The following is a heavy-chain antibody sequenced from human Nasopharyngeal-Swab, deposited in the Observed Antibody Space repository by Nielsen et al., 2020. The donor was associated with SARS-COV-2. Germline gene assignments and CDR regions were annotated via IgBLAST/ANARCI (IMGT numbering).Heavy chain of an antibody. CDR3: ARATVIVVVIGAFDI. V-gene: IGHV4-31*02. CDR2: IYYSGST. Sequence: RQAPGKGLEWIGYIYYSGSTYYNPSLKSRVTISVDTSKNQFSLKLSSVTAADTAVYYCARATVIVVVIGAFDIWGQGTMVTVSS. J-gene: IGHJ3*02. D-gene: IGHD3-22*01.